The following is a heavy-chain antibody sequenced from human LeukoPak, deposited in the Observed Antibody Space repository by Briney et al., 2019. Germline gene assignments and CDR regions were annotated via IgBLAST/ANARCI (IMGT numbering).Heavy chain of an antibody. D-gene: IGHD2-15*01. Sequence: SETLSLTCTVSGGSISSSGYYWIWIRQLAGKGLEWIGRIYSSGSTNYNPSLKSRVTMSVDTSKNQFSLKLTSVTAADTAVYYCARDFEGYGNWFEPWGQGTLVTVSS. CDR3: ARDFEGYGNWFEP. J-gene: IGHJ5*02. CDR2: IYSSGST. CDR1: GGSISSSGYY. V-gene: IGHV4-61*02.